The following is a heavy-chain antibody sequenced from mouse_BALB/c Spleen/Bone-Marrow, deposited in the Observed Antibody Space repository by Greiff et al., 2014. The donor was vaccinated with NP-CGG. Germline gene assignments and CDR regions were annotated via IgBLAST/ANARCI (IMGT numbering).Heavy chain of an antibody. J-gene: IGHJ3*01. CDR3: AVYYYGRSSFAY. V-gene: IGHV14-3*02. D-gene: IGHD1-1*01. CDR1: DFNIKDAY. Sequence: EVKVEESGAELVKPGASVKLSCTASDFNIKDAYMHWVKQRPEQGLEWIGRIDPANVNTKYDTKFQGKATITADTSSNTACLLLSSLTSEDPAVYYCAVYYYGRSSFAYWGQGTLVTVSA. CDR2: IDPANVNT.